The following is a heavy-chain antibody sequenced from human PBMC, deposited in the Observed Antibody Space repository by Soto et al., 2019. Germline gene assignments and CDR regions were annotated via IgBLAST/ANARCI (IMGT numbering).Heavy chain of an antibody. D-gene: IGHD3-16*01. CDR2: ISGSGGST. CDR3: AKLLYDYAH. V-gene: IGHV3-23*01. Sequence: GESLKISCAASGFTFSTYALTWVRQAPVKGLEWVSAISGSGGSTYYADSVKGRFTISRDNSKNTLYLQMNSLRAEDTAVYYCAKLLYDYAHWGQGTLVTVSS. CDR1: GFTFSTYA. J-gene: IGHJ4*02.